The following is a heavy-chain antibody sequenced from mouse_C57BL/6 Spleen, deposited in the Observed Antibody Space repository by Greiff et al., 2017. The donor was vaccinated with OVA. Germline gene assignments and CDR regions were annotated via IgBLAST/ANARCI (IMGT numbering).Heavy chain of an antibody. J-gene: IGHJ3*01. CDR1: GYTFTSYW. V-gene: IGHV1-53*01. CDR2: INPSNGGT. D-gene: IGHD4-1*01. CDR3: ARPVGTGAAGFAD. Sequence: VRLQQPGTELVKPGASVKLSCKASGYTFTSYWMHWVKQRPGQGLEWMGNINPSNGGTNYNEKSKSKATLTVDKASSTAYMQRSSLTSEDSAVYYCARPVGTGAAGFADWGQGTLVTVSA.